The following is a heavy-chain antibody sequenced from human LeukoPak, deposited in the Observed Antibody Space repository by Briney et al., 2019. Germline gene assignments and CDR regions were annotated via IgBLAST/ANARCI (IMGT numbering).Heavy chain of an antibody. J-gene: IGHJ5*02. CDR2: ISAYNGNT. D-gene: IGHD3-9*01. V-gene: IGHV1-18*01. CDR3: ARSYYDILTDQFDP. CDR1: GYTFTSYG. Sequence: PWASVKVSCKASGYTFTSYGISWVRQAPGQGLEWMGWISAYNGNTNYAQKLQGRVTMTTDTSTSTAYMELRSLRSDDTAVYYCARSYYDILTDQFDPWGQGTLVTVSS.